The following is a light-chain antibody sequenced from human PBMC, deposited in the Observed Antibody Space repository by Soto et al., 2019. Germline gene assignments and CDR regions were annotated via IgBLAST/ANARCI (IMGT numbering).Light chain of an antibody. Sequence: QSALTQPASVSGSPGQSITISCTGTSSDVGGYNYVSWYQHHPGKAPKLIIYEVNNRPSGVSNRFSGSKSGNTASLTISGLQAEDEADYYCSSYTTSSTLVFGGETKLTVL. V-gene: IGLV2-14*01. CDR3: SSYTTSSTLV. CDR2: EVN. J-gene: IGLJ3*02. CDR1: SSDVGGYNY.